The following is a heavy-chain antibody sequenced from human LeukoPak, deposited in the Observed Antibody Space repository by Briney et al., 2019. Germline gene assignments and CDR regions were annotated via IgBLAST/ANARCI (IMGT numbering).Heavy chain of an antibody. CDR2: IYYSGST. V-gene: IGHV4-59*01. CDR3: ARGLDYYDSSGGDY. Sequence: PSETLSLTCTVSGGSISSYYWSWIRQPPGKGLEWIGYIYYSGSTNYNPSLKSRVTISVDTSKNQFSLKLSSVTAADTAVYYCARGLDYYDSSGGDYWGQGTLVTVSS. J-gene: IGHJ4*02. D-gene: IGHD3-22*01. CDR1: GGSISSYY.